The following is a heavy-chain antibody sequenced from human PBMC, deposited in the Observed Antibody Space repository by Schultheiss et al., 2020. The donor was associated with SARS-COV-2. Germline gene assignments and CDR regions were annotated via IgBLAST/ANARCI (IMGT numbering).Heavy chain of an antibody. D-gene: IGHD4/OR15-4a*01. Sequence: GSLRLSCTVSGASISSFYWSWIRQTPGKGLEWIGYIYYSVNTWYNPSLKSRVTISGDTSKNQFSLKLNSVTAADTAVYYCARDQDYGRNAFDIWGQGTMVTVSS. J-gene: IGHJ3*02. CDR2: IYYSVNT. CDR1: GASISSFY. CDR3: ARDQDYGRNAFDI. V-gene: IGHV4-59*12.